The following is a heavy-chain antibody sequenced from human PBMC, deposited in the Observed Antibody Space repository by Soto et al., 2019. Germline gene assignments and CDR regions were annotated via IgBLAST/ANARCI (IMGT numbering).Heavy chain of an antibody. CDR2: IWYDGSNK. J-gene: IGHJ2*01. D-gene: IGHD5-12*01. Sequence: QVQLVESGGGVVQPGRSLRLSCAASGFTFSSYGMHWVRQAPGKGLEWVAVIWYDGSNKYYADSVKGRFTISRDNSKNTLYLQMNSLRAEDTAVYYCARDRDGYDPHWYFDLWGRGTLVTVSS. CDR1: GFTFSSYG. CDR3: ARDRDGYDPHWYFDL. V-gene: IGHV3-33*01.